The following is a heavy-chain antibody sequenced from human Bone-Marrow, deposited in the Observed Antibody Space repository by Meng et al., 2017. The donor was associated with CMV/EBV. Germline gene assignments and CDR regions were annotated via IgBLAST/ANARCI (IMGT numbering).Heavy chain of an antibody. D-gene: IGHD6-19*01. CDR2: IRYDGSNK. CDR3: AKGTRLVPYFDY. V-gene: IGHV3-30*02. Sequence: GGSRRLSCAASGFTFSSYGMHWVRQAPGKGLEWVAFIRYDGSNKYYANSVKGRFTISRDNSKNTLYLKMNSLRAEDTAVYYCAKGTRLVPYFDYWGQGTLVTVSS. J-gene: IGHJ4*02. CDR1: GFTFSSYG.